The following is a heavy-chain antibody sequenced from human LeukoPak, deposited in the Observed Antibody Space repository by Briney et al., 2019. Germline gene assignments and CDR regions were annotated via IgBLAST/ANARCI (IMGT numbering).Heavy chain of an antibody. CDR1: GLTFSSYA. V-gene: IGHV3-30*01. Sequence: GRSLRLSCAASGLTFSSYAFLWVPQAPGKGLEWVAVMSFDGSSKYSADSVKGRFTISRDNSKNTLYLQMNSLRVEDTAVYYCERAAVPDVYDFWSDHYLSYFSYMDVWGKGTTVTVSS. CDR3: ERAAVPDVYDFWSDHYLSYFSYMDV. CDR2: MSFDGSSK. D-gene: IGHD3-3*01. J-gene: IGHJ6*03.